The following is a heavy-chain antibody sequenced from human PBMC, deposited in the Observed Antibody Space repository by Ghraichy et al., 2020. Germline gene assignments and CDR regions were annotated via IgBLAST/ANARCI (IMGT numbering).Heavy chain of an antibody. CDR1: GGTFSSYA. D-gene: IGHD6-6*01. V-gene: IGHV1-69*04. CDR2: IIPILGIA. J-gene: IGHJ4*02. CDR3: ARDGDRYSSSPRENADY. Sequence: SVKVSCKASGGTFSSYAISWVRQAPGQGLEWMGRIIPILGIANYAQKFQGRVTITADKSTSTAYMELSSLRSEDTAVYYCARDGDRYSSSPRENADYWGQGTLVTVSS.